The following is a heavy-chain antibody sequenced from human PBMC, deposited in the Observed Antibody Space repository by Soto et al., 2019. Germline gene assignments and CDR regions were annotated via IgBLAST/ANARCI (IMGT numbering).Heavy chain of an antibody. D-gene: IGHD2-2*02. CDR2: IYLGDSNT. CDR3: ARKEYCSSTSCYTVDS. V-gene: IGHV5-51*01. CDR1: GYRFTSYW. J-gene: IGHJ4*02. Sequence: PGESLKISCKGSGYRFTSYWIGWVRQMPGKGLEWMGIIYLGDSNTRYSPSFQGQVTISADKSISTAYLQRSSLKASDTAIYYCARKEYCSSTSCYTVDSWGQGTLVTVSS.